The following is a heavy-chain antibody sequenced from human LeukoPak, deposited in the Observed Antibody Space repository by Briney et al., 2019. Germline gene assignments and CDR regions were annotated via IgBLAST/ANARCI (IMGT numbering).Heavy chain of an antibody. V-gene: IGHV4-59*01. J-gene: IGHJ5*02. CDR2: IYYSGST. Sequence: PSETLSLTCTVSGGSISSYYWSWIRQPPGKGLEWIGYIYYSGSTNYNPSLKSRVTTSVDTSKNQFSLKLSSVTAADTAVYYCARDRDTFGFDPWGQGTLVTVSS. D-gene: IGHD3-10*01. CDR1: GGSISSYY. CDR3: ARDRDTFGFDP.